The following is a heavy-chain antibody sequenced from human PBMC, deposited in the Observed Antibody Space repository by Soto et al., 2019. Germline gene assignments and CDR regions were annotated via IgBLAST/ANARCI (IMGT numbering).Heavy chain of an antibody. V-gene: IGHV3-74*01. J-gene: IGHJ4*02. CDR1: GFTFSSFW. D-gene: IGHD6-13*01. Sequence: EVQLVESGGGLVQPGGSLRLSCAASGFTFSSFWMYWVRQAPGKGLVWVSRINSDASTTSYADSVKGRFTISRDNATNTLYLQMNSLRAEDTAVYYCARIPPGWGGGQLVLDYWGQGTLVTVSS. CDR3: ARIPPGWGGGQLVLDY. CDR2: INSDASTT.